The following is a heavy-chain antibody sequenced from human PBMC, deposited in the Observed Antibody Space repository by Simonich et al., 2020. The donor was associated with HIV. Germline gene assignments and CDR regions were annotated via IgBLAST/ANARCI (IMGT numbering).Heavy chain of an antibody. V-gene: IGHV1-69*13. Sequence: QVQLVQSGAEVKKPGSSVKVSCKASGGTFSSFAISWVRQAPGLGLEWVGGITPSFGTANYAQMFQGRVTITADESTSTAYMELSSLRSEDTGIYYCARKGGGRGVYYFDYWGQGTLVTVSS. J-gene: IGHJ4*02. CDR3: ARKGGGRGVYYFDY. CDR2: ITPSFGTA. D-gene: IGHD3-10*01. CDR1: GGTFSSFA.